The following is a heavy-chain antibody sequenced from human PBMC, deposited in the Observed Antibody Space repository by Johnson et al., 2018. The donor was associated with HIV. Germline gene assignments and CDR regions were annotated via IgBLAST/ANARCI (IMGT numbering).Heavy chain of an antibody. Sequence: VQLVESGGGLVQPGGSLRLSCTASGFTVSANYMSWVRQAPGKGLVWVSRIDTDGSSTSYADSVKGRFTLSRDNAKNTLYLQMNSLRAEDTAVYYCARAAYYYDTSGYYGAFDIWGQGTMVTVSS. V-gene: IGHV3-74*02. D-gene: IGHD3-22*01. CDR1: GFTVSANY. J-gene: IGHJ3*02. CDR2: IDTDGSST. CDR3: ARAAYYYDTSGYYGAFDI.